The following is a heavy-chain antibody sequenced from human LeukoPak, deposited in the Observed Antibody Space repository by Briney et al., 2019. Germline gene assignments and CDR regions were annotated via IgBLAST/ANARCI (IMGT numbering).Heavy chain of an antibody. D-gene: IGHD2-15*01. V-gene: IGHV4-61*02. CDR3: ARASRYCTGSSCYHWLDP. Sequence: PSETLSLTCTVSGVSISSGSFYWNWIRQPAGKGLEWIGRINTSGSTNYNPSLKSRGTISVDTSKNQFSLKLSSVTAADTAVYYCARASRYCTGSSCYHWLDPWGQGTLVTVSS. CDR1: GVSISSGSFY. J-gene: IGHJ5*02. CDR2: INTSGST.